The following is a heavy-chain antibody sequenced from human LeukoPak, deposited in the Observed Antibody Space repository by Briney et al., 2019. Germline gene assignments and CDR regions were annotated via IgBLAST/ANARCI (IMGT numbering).Heavy chain of an antibody. CDR1: GYSISSGYY. V-gene: IGHV4-38-2*02. Sequence: SETLSLTCTVSGYSISSGYYWGWIRPPPGKGLEWIGSIYHSGSTYYNPSLKSRVTISVDTSKNQFSLKLSSVTAADTAVYYCARDGDSSSSPDYWGQGTLVTVSS. D-gene: IGHD6-6*01. CDR3: ARDGDSSSSPDY. CDR2: IYHSGST. J-gene: IGHJ4*02.